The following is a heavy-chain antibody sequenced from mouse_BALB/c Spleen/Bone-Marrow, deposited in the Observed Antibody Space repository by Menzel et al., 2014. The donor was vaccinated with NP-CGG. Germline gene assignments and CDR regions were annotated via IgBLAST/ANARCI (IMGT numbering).Heavy chain of an antibody. D-gene: IGHD4-1*01. V-gene: IGHV2-9*02. CDR3: ARELGAGFAY. J-gene: IGHJ3*01. CDR1: GFSLTSYG. Sequence: VQLMESGPGLVAPSQSLSITCTVSGFSLTSYGVHWVRQPPGKGLEWLGIIWAGGNTNYNSALMSRLSISKDNSKSQVFLKMNSLQTDDTAMYYCARELGAGFAYWGQGTLVTVSA. CDR2: IWAGGNT.